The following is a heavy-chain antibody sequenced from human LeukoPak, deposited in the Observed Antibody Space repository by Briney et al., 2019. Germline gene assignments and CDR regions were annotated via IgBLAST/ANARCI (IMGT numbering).Heavy chain of an antibody. CDR2: ISYDGSNK. D-gene: IGHD3-10*01. Sequence: GGSLRLSCAASGFTFSSYAMHWVRQAPGKGLEWVAVISYDGSNKYYADSVKGRFTIPRDNSKNTLYLQMNSLRAEDTAVYYCARDSGGFDYWGQGTLVTVSS. CDR1: GFTFSSYA. V-gene: IGHV3-30-3*01. J-gene: IGHJ4*02. CDR3: ARDSGGFDY.